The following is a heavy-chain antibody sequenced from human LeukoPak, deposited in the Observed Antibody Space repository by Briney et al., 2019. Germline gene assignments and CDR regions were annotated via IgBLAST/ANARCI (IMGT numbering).Heavy chain of an antibody. CDR3: AKGGDYYYYYFDY. CDR1: GFTFSSYG. Sequence: GGSLRLSCAASGFTFSSYGMHWVRQAPGKGLEWVAFIRYDGSNKYYADSVKGRFTISRDNSKNTLYLQMNSLRAEDTAVYYCAKGGDYYYYYFDYWGQGTLVTVSS. D-gene: IGHD3-22*01. J-gene: IGHJ4*02. V-gene: IGHV3-30*02. CDR2: IRYDGSNK.